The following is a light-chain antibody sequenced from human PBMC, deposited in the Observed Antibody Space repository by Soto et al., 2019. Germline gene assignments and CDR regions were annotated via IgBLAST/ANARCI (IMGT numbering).Light chain of an antibody. CDR3: SSYAGSNNFV. CDR2: EIS. Sequence: QSALTQPPSASGSPGQSVTISCTGTSSDVGGYNYVSWYQHHPGKAPKLMIYEISKRPSGVPDRFSGSKSGNTASLTVSGLQAEDEFDYYCSSYAGSNNFVFGTGTKLTVL. J-gene: IGLJ1*01. CDR1: SSDVGGYNY. V-gene: IGLV2-8*01.